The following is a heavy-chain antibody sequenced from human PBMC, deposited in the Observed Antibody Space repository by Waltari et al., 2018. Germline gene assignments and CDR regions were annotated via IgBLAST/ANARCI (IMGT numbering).Heavy chain of an antibody. CDR3: ARGGGGIGDY. CDR1: GFTLRSYW. Sequence: EVQLVESGGGLVQPGRSLRLSCAASGFTLRSYWMHWVRQVPGKGLVWVSRINSEDSGTNYADSVKGRFTISRDNAKNTLYLQMNSLRAEDTAVYYCARGGGGIGDYWGQGTLVIVSS. J-gene: IGHJ4*02. D-gene: IGHD6-13*01. CDR2: INSEDSGT. V-gene: IGHV3-74*01.